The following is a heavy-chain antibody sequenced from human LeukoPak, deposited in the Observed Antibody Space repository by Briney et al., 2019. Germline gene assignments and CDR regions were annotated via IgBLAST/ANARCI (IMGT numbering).Heavy chain of an antibody. J-gene: IGHJ4*02. V-gene: IGHV3-30-3*01. D-gene: IGHD3-22*01. CDR1: GFTFSSYA. CDR2: ISYDGSNK. CDR3: VTDGGPNYYDTFDY. Sequence: GRSLRLSCAASGFTFSSYAMHWVRQAPGKGLEWEAVISYDGSNKYYADSVKGRFTISRDNSKNTLYLQMNSLRAEDTAVYYCVTDGGPNYYDTFDYWGQGTLVTVSS.